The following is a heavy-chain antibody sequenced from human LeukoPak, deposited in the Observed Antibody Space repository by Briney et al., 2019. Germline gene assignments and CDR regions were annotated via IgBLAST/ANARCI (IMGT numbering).Heavy chain of an antibody. CDR2: ISYDGSNK. CDR3: ARVRAPYVRPLMSYFDY. J-gene: IGHJ4*02. D-gene: IGHD2-8*01. CDR1: GFTFSSYG. V-gene: IGHV3-30*03. Sequence: GGSLRLSCAASGFTFSSYGMHWVRQAPGKGLEWGAVISYDGSNKYYADSVKGRFTISRDNSKNTLYLQMNSLRAEDTAVYYCARVRAPYVRPLMSYFDYWGQGTLVTVSS.